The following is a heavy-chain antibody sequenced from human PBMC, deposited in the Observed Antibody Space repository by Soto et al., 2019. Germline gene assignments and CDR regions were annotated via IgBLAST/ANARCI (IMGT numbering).Heavy chain of an antibody. V-gene: IGHV3-53*01. J-gene: IGHJ6*02. CDR3: AREMRYYRYGMDV. CDR1: GFTVSSNY. CDR2: IYSGGST. Sequence: GGSLRLSCAASGFTVSSNYMSWVRQAPGKGLEWVSVIYSGGSTYYADSVKGRFTISRDNSKNTLYLQMNSLRAEDTAVYYCAREMRYYRYGMDVWGQGTTVTVSS. D-gene: IGHD2-21*01.